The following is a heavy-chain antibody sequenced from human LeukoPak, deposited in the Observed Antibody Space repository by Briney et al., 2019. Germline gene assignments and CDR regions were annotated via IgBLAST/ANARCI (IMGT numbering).Heavy chain of an antibody. V-gene: IGHV1-2*02. D-gene: IGHD1-26*01. CDR2: INPNSGGT. J-gene: IGHJ3*02. Sequence: ASVTVSCKASGYTFTGYYMHWVRQAPGQGLEWMGWINPNSGGTNYAQKFQGRVTMTRDTSISTAYMELSRLRSDDTAVYYCARGRYSGSYYDAFDIWGQGTMVIVSS. CDR1: GYTFTGYY. CDR3: ARGRYSGSYYDAFDI.